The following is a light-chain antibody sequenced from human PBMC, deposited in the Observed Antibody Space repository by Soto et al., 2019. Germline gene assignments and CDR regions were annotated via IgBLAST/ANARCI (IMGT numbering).Light chain of an antibody. J-gene: IGLJ1*01. Sequence: QSALTQPRSVSGSPGQSVIISCTGTSSDVGGYNYVSWYQQHPGKAPKLMIYDVTKRPSGVPDRFSGSKSGSTASLTISGLQAEDEADYYCCSYAGSYTGVFGTGTKLTVL. CDR1: SSDVGGYNY. V-gene: IGLV2-11*01. CDR2: DVT. CDR3: CSYAGSYTGV.